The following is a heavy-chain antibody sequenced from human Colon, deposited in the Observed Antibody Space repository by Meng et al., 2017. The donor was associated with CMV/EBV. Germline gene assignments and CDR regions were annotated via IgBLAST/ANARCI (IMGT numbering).Heavy chain of an antibody. D-gene: IGHD4-11*01. J-gene: IGHJ4*02. CDR2: INPNSGGT. Sequence: ASVKVSCKGSGYTFTGYYVHWVRQAPGQGLEWMGWINPNSGGTSYAQKFRGRVTMTRDTSISTAYMEVGRLRSDDTAVYYCARGVGGDYSNPLFDYWGQGTLVTVSS. CDR3: ARGVGGDYSNPLFDY. V-gene: IGHV1-2*02. CDR1: GYTFTGYY.